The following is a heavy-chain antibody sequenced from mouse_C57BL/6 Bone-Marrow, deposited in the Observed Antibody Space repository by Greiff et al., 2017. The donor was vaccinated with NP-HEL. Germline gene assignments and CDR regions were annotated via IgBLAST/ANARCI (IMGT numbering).Heavy chain of an antibody. CDR1: GFTFSSYG. CDR2: ISSGGSYT. CDR3: APDGLFVY. D-gene: IGHD2-3*01. J-gene: IGHJ3*01. V-gene: IGHV5-6*02. Sequence: DVKLVESGGDLVKPGGSLKLSCAASGFTFSSYGMSWVRQTPDKRLEWVATISSGGSYTYYPDSVKGRFTISRDNAKNTLYLQMSSLKSEDTAMYYCAPDGLFVYWGQGTLVTVSA.